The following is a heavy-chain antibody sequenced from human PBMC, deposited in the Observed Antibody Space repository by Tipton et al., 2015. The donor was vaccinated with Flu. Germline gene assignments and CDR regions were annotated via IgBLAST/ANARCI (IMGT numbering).Heavy chain of an antibody. Sequence: TLSLTCTVSSGSIRSTNYFCAWIRQPPGKRLELIGSIYPSGTTYYNPSLKSRVTISVDTSKSQFSLMLRSVTAADTAVYYCARLSYYDVDLKNFYFDYWGLGDLVTVSS. J-gene: IGHJ4*02. CDR1: SGSIRSTNYF. CDR3: ARLSYYDVDLKNFYFDY. CDR2: IYPSGTT. V-gene: IGHV4-39*01. D-gene: IGHD3-10*02.